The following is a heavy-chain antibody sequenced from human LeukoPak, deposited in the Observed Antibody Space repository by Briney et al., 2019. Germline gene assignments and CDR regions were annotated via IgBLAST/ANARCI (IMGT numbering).Heavy chain of an antibody. D-gene: IGHD4-23*01. CDR3: AKPLEKYTYGGNFDY. Sequence: GGSLRLSCEASGFTFSSYAMSWVRQAPGKGLAWVSVISSSADSTYYADSVKGRFTISRDNSKNTLYLQMNNLRADDTAVYYCAKPLEKYTYGGNFDYWGQGILVTVSS. J-gene: IGHJ4*02. CDR2: ISSSADST. V-gene: IGHV3-23*01. CDR1: GFTFSSYA.